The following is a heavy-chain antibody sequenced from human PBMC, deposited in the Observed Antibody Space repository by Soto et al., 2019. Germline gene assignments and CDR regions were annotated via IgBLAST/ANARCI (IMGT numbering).Heavy chain of an antibody. D-gene: IGHD2-15*01. CDR1: GFIFSTYW. CDR2: ISRDGSRT. CDR3: VRDKGGSYDF. Sequence: EVQLVESGGGLVQPGGSLRLSCAASGFIFSTYWMHWVRQAPGKGLVWVSRISRDGSRTNHADSVKGRFTISRDNAKNTLYLQMNSLRVEDTAVYYCVRDKGGSYDFWGQGTLVTVSS. V-gene: IGHV3-74*01. J-gene: IGHJ4*02.